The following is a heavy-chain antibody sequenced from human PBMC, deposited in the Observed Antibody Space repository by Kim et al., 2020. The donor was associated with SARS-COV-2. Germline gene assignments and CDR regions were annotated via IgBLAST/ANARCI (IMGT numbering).Heavy chain of an antibody. V-gene: IGHV4-39*01. J-gene: IGHJ5*02. D-gene: IGHD2-15*01. CDR3: ARQAVVAASSWFDP. Sequence: NPSLKSRVTISVDTSKNQFSPKLSSVTAADTAVYYCARQAVVAASSWFDPWGQGTLVTVSS.